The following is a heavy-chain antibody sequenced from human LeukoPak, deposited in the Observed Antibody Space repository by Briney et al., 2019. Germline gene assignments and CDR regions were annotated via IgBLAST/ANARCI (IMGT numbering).Heavy chain of an antibody. J-gene: IGHJ4*02. Sequence: GGSLRLSCAASGFNFDDYGMTWVRQAPGRGLEWVSGVNWSGSSTNYADSVKGRFTISRDSATNSLYLQMNSLRAEDTALYYCARAHNYDGRDYYYAFSDYWGQGTLVTVSS. CDR1: GFNFDDYG. CDR3: ARAHNYDGRDYYYAFSDY. V-gene: IGHV3-20*04. D-gene: IGHD3-22*01. CDR2: VNWSGSST.